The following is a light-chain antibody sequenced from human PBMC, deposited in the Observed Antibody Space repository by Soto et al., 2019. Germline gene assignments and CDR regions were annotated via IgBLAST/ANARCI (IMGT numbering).Light chain of an antibody. CDR2: DAS. Sequence: DIQMTQSPSTLSASVGDRVTITGRASQSISRWLAWHQQKPGKAPKLLIYDASSLESGVPSRFSGSGSGTEFTLTISSLQPEDFATYYCLQHNSYPLTFGQGTRLEI. V-gene: IGKV1-5*01. J-gene: IGKJ5*01. CDR3: LQHNSYPLT. CDR1: QSISRW.